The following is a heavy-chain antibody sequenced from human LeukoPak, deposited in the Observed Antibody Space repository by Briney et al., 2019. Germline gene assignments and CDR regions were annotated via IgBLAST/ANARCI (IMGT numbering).Heavy chain of an antibody. CDR3: ARDLAAAGTGWFDP. CDR2: TYYRSNWNN. V-gene: IGHV6-1*01. CDR1: GDSVSSNSAA. Sequence: SQTLSLTCAISGDSVSSNSAAWNWIRQSPSRGLEWLGRTYYRSNWNNDYAISVKSRITINPDTSKNQFSLQLNSVTPEDTAVYYCARDLAAAGTGWFDPWGQGTLVTVSS. D-gene: IGHD6-13*01. J-gene: IGHJ5*02.